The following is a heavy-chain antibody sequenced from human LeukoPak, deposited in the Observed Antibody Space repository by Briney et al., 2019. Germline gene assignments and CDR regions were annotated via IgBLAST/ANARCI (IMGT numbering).Heavy chain of an antibody. CDR1: GFTFRSYG. Sequence: GGSLRLSCAASGFTFRSYGMHWVRQAPGKGLEWVAFIRYDGTIKYYADSVKGRFTISRDNSKNTLYLQMNSLRAEDTAVYYCASGGITMIVVVISDAFDIWGQGTMVTVSS. V-gene: IGHV3-30*02. CDR3: ASGGITMIVVVISDAFDI. J-gene: IGHJ3*02. D-gene: IGHD3-22*01. CDR2: IRYDGTIK.